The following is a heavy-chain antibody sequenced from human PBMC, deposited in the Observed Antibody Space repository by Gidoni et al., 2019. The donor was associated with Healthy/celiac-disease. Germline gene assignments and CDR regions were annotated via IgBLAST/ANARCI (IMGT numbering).Heavy chain of an antibody. V-gene: IGHV3-48*03. D-gene: IGHD6-13*01. CDR2: ISSSGSTI. Sequence: EVQLLESGGGLVQPGGSLRLSCAAPGVTFSSYEMNWVRQAPGKGLEWVSYISSSGSTIYYADSVKGRFTISRDNAKNSLYLQMNSLRAEDTAVYYCARSSPGIAAAGGDYWGQGTLVTVSS. CDR3: ARSSPGIAAAGGDY. CDR1: GVTFSSYE. J-gene: IGHJ4*02.